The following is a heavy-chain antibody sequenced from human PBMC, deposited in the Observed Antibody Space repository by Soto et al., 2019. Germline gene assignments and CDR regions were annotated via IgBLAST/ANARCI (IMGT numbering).Heavy chain of an antibody. J-gene: IGHJ4*02. CDR1: GYTFTHYY. CDR2: INPAGGST. V-gene: IGHV1-46*01. CDR3: ARDLAAGDH. D-gene: IGHD6-25*01. Sequence: QVQLVQSGAEVKKPGASVKLSCRTCGYTFTHYYIHWVRQAPGQGLELLAIINPAGGSTNYAQDFLGRVTLTMDTSTTTLYMELSGLRAEDTAIFYCARDLAAGDHWGQGTLVTVSS.